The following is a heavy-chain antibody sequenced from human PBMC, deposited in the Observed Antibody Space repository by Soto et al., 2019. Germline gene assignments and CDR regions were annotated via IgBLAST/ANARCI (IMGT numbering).Heavy chain of an antibody. V-gene: IGHV3-30*18. D-gene: IGHD6-13*01. CDR1: RFTLSSYA. CDR2: ISDDGSSE. Sequence: QVQLVESGGGVVQPGRSLRLSCAASRFTLSSYAMHWVRQAPGKGLVWVAVISDDGSSEYYADSVRGRFTISRDNSKNTLYLQMNSLGAEDTAVYYCAKGSLSRHYYCDSWGQGPLVTVSS. CDR3: AKGSLSRHYYCDS. J-gene: IGHJ4*02.